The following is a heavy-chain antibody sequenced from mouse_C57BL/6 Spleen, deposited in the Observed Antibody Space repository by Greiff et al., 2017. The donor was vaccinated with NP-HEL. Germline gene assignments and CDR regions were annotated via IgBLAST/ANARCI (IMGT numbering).Heavy chain of an antibody. D-gene: IGHD2-1*01. CDR2: INPYNGGT. CDR1: GYTFTDYY. V-gene: IGHV1-19*01. CDR3: ARDGKGYAMDY. Sequence: EVQLVESGPVLVKPGASVKMSCKASGYTFTDYYMNWVKQSHGKSLEWIGVINPYNGGTSYNQKFKGKATLTVDKSSSTAYMELNSLTSEDSAVYYCARDGKGYAMDYWGQGTSVTVSS. J-gene: IGHJ4*01.